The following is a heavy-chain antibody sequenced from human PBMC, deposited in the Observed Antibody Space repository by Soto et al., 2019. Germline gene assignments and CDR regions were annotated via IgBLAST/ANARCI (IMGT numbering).Heavy chain of an antibody. CDR1: GFTFSTYS. CDR3: ARYDSSGYYWPYYYYGMDV. V-gene: IGHV3-21*02. CDR2: ISSSSSYI. J-gene: IGHJ6*02. Sequence: EVQLLESGGGLVKPGGSLRLSCAASGFTFSTYSMNWVRQAPGKGLEWVSSISSSSSYIYYAASVKGRFTISRDNAKNSLYLQMNSLRAEDTAVYYCARYDSSGYYWPYYYYGMDVWGQGTTVTVSS. D-gene: IGHD3-22*01.